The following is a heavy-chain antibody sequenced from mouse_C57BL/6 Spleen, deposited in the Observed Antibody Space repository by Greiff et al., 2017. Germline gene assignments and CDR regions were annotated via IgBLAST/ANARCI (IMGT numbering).Heavy chain of an antibody. D-gene: IGHD2-2*01. J-gene: IGHJ2*01. CDR3: ARYGYSYFDY. CDR1: GYTFTSYW. V-gene: IGHV1-61*01. CDR2: IYPSDSET. Sequence: QVQLQQPGAELVRPGSSVKLSCKASGYTFTSYWMDWVKQRPGQGLEWIGNIYPSDSETHYNQKFKDKATLTEDKSSSTAYMQLSSLTSEDSAVYYCARYGYSYFDYWGQGTTLTVSS.